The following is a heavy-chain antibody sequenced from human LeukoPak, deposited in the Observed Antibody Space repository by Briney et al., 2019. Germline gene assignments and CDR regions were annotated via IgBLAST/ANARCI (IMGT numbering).Heavy chain of an antibody. CDR2: IYPGDSDT. J-gene: IGHJ4*02. CDR3: ARLSEDSSTYYFDY. CDR1: GYSFTSYW. D-gene: IGHD6-6*01. V-gene: IGHV5-51*01. Sequence: GESLKISCKGSGYSFTSYWIGWVRQMPGKGLGWMGIIYPGDSDTRYSPSFQGQVTISADKSTSTAYLQWSSLKASDTAMYYCARLSEDSSTYYFDYWGQGTLVTVSS.